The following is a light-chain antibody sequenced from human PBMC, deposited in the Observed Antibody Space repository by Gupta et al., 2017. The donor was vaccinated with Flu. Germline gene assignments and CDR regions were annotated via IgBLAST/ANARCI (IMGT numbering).Light chain of an antibody. CDR2: SAS. CDR3: QQAISFPLT. Sequence: PSSVSASVGDRITITCRASQDKNRWLAWYQQKPGKAPVLLIYSASTLNTGVPSRFSGSGYGTDFTLLINGLQPEDFATYYCQQAISFPLTFGGGTKVHVK. J-gene: IGKJ4*01. CDR1: QDKNRW. V-gene: IGKV1D-12*01.